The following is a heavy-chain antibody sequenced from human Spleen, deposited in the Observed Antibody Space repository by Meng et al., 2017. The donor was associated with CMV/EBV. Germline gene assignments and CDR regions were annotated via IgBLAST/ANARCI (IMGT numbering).Heavy chain of an antibody. V-gene: IGHV4-4*02. D-gene: IGHD3-22*01. CDR2: IYHSGST. Sequence: SISSSNWWSWVRQPPGKGLEWIGEIYHSGSTNYNPSLKSRVTISIHKSKNQFSLKLTSVTAADTAVYYCARGSGYYWRVPRGGGTLDYWGQGTLVTVSS. J-gene: IGHJ4*02. CDR1: SISSSNW. CDR3: ARGSGYYWRVPRGGGTLDY.